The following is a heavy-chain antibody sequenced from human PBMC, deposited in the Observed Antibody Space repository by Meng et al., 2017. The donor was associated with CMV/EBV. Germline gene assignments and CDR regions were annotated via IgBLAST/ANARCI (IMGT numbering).Heavy chain of an antibody. CDR1: GFSLSTRGVG. V-gene: IGHV2-5*01. CDR2: IYWNDDN. Sequence: SGPTLVNPTQTLTLTCTFSGFSLSTRGVGVGWIRQPPGKALEWLAVIYWNDDNRYSPALKSRITITKDTSKNQVVLTMTNMDPVDTATYYCAHIAGDYDCWSGYYHQNWFDPWGQGTLVTVSS. J-gene: IGHJ5*02. D-gene: IGHD3-3*01. CDR3: AHIAGDYDCWSGYYHQNWFDP.